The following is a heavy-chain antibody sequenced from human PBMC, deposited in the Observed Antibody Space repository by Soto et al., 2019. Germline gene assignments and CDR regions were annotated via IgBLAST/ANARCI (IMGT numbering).Heavy chain of an antibody. V-gene: IGHV3-30*18. Sequence: QVQLVESGGGVVQPGRSLRLSCAASGFTFSSFGMHWVRQAPGKGLEWVALISDDGSNKEYAESVKGRFTISRDNSKNTLHLQMNSLRGDDTAVYYCAKESMGSHYGMDVWGQGTTVTISS. CDR2: ISDDGSNK. CDR1: GFTFSSFG. J-gene: IGHJ6*02. D-gene: IGHD6-6*01. CDR3: AKESMGSHYGMDV.